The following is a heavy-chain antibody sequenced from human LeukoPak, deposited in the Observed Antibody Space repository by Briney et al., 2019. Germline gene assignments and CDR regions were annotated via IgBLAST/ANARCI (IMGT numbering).Heavy chain of an antibody. V-gene: IGHV4-34*01. J-gene: IGHJ4*02. CDR1: GGSFSRYY. CDR3: ARGATISETAYFDF. CDR2: IDHRGDT. D-gene: IGHD5-24*01. Sequence: PSETLSLTCAVYGGSFSRYYWSWIRQSPGKGLEWIAEIDHRGDTNYNPSVKSRVTISVDTSKNQFSLKVRSLSAAYTAVYYCARGATISETAYFDFWGQGTLVTVSS.